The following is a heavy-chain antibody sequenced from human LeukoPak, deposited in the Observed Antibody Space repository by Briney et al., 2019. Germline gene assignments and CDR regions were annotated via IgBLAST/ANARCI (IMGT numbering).Heavy chain of an antibody. J-gene: IGHJ6*03. Sequence: SETLSLTCAVSGGSISSSNWWSWVRQPPGKGLEWVGSIYHSGSTYYNPSLKSRVTISVDTSRNQLSLKLTSVTAADTAVYYCARGSSSLNYYYYMDVWGKGTTVTVSS. V-gene: IGHV4-4*02. CDR3: ARGSSSLNYYYYMDV. CDR2: IYHSGST. CDR1: GGSISSSNW. D-gene: IGHD6-13*01.